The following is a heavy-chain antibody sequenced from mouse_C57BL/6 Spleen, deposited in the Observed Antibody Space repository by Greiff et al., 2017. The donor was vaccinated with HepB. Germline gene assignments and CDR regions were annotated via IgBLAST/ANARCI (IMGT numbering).Heavy chain of an antibody. V-gene: IGHV1-82*01. CDR1: GYAFSSSW. CDR2: IYPGDGDT. Sequence: QVQLQQSGPELVKPGASVKISCKASGYAFSSSWMNWVKQRPGKGLEWIGRIYPGDGDTNYNGKFKGKATLTADKSSSTAYMQLSSLTSEDSAVYFCASPHYGSSYDYAMDYWGQGTSVTVSS. J-gene: IGHJ4*01. CDR3: ASPHYGSSYDYAMDY. D-gene: IGHD1-1*01.